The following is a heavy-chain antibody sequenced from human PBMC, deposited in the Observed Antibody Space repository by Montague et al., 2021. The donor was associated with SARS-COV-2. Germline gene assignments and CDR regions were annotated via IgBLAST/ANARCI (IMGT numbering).Heavy chain of an antibody. D-gene: IGHD7-27*01. CDR2: VYTSGST. J-gene: IGHJ5*02. V-gene: IGHV4-61*02. Sequence: TLSLTCTVSGVSISRGTHYWSCIRQPAGKGLEWIGRVYTSGSTXYKPSLGSRATLSVDTSKNQFSLKLRSVTAADTAVHFCATTGLSGESWFDPWGQGTLVAVSS. CDR3: ATTGLSGESWFDP. CDR1: GVSISRGTHY.